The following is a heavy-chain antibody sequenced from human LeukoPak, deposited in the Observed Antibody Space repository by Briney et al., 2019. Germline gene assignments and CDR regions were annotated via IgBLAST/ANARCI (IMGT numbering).Heavy chain of an antibody. D-gene: IGHD3-22*01. CDR3: AIVVITSQYGMDV. J-gene: IGHJ6*02. CDR2: IYTGGTT. Sequence: PGGSLRLSCAASGFTVSSNYMSWVRQAPGKGLEWVSIIYTGGTTYYADSVKGRFTISRDNSKNTLYLQMNSLRAEDTAVYYCAIVVITSQYGMDVWGQGTTVTVSS. V-gene: IGHV3-66*01. CDR1: GFTVSSNY.